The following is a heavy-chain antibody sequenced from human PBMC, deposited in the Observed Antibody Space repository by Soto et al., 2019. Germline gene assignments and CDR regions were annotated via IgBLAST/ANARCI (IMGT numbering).Heavy chain of an antibody. CDR3: ARSVEGHFDY. V-gene: IGHV3-48*02. D-gene: IGHD6-19*01. CDR2: ITSDTKTI. Sequence: EVQLVESGGDLVQRGGSLRLSCVASGFTFSIYSMNWVRQAPGKGLEWFSYITSDTKTIKYADSVKGRFTISRDNAKNSVDLQMNRLRDEDTAVYYCARSVEGHFDYWGQGTVVTVSS. CDR1: GFTFSIYS. J-gene: IGHJ4*02.